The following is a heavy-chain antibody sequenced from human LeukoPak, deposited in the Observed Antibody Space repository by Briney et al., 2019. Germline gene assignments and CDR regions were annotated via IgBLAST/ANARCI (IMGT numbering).Heavy chain of an antibody. V-gene: IGHV3-23*01. CDR1: GFTFSTYA. Sequence: GGSLRLSCAASGFTFSTYAMTWVRQAPGKGLEWVSGLTGSGDSTYYADSVKGRFTISRDNSKNTLYLQMNTLRAEDTAVYFCAKGDGYTSTRHLDYWGQGTLVTVSS. D-gene: IGHD6-13*01. J-gene: IGHJ4*02. CDR3: AKGDGYTSTRHLDY. CDR2: LTGSGDST.